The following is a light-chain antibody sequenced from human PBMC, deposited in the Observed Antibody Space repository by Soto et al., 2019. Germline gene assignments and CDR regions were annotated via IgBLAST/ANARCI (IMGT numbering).Light chain of an antibody. CDR1: QSIGSN. Sequence: EIVMTQSPGTLSVSPGERATLSCRASQSIGSNLAWYQQKPGQAPRLLMYDVSTRATGIPARFGGSASGTEFTITIASLQSEDSAIYYCQQYDNWHRTFGQRTKVEIK. V-gene: IGKV3-15*01. CDR3: QQYDNWHRT. J-gene: IGKJ1*01. CDR2: DVS.